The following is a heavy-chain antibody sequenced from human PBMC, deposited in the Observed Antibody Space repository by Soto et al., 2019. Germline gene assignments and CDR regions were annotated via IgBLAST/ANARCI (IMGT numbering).Heavy chain of an antibody. CDR1: GGSISSYY. Sequence: PSETLSLTCTVSGGSISSYYWSWIRQPPGKGLEWIGYIYSSGSTNYNPSLKSRVSISVDTSKNHFSLKLSSVTAADTAVYYCARDPRKRDGDHDAFDMWGQGTMVTVSS. CDR3: ARDPRKRDGDHDAFDM. V-gene: IGHV4-59*01. J-gene: IGHJ3*02. CDR2: IYSSGST. D-gene: IGHD4-17*01.